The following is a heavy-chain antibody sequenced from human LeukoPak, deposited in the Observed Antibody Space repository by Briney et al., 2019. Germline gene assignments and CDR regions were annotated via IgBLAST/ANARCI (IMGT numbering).Heavy chain of an antibody. Sequence: PGGSLRLSCAASGFTFSSYAMSWVRQAPGKGLEWVSGISGSGGNTYFADSVKGRFTISRDNSKNTLYLQMNSLRAEDTAVYYCANAGVGCCNDVSCSYYLNYWGQGTLVTVSS. J-gene: IGHJ4*02. D-gene: IGHD2-15*01. CDR3: ANAGVGCCNDVSCSYYLNY. CDR2: ISGSGGNT. CDR1: GFTFSSYA. V-gene: IGHV3-23*01.